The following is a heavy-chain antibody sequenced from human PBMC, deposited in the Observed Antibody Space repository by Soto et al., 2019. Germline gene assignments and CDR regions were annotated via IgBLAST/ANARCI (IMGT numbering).Heavy chain of an antibody. Sequence: GGSLRLSCAASGFSFSTYWLHWVRQLPGKGLVWVARTNPDGSDTNYADSAKGRFTISRDNTKNTMYLQMNSLSADDTAVYFCASILTGTGNYWGQGILVTVSS. CDR1: GFSFSTYW. CDR2: TNPDGSDT. D-gene: IGHD1-1*01. V-gene: IGHV3-74*01. CDR3: ASILTGTGNY. J-gene: IGHJ4*02.